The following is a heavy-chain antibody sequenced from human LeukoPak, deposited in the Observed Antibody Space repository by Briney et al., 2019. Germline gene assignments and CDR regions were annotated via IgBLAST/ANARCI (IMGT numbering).Heavy chain of an antibody. J-gene: IGHJ4*02. CDR3: ARDLPVSY. CDR2: IYSGGST. Sequence: GGSLRLSCVVSGFTFNRCWMSWVRQAPGQGLEWVSVIYSGGSTYYADYVKGRFTISRDKSKTTLYLQMNSLRAEDTAVYYCARDLPVSYWGQGTLVTVSS. CDR1: GFTFNRCW. V-gene: IGHV3-53*01.